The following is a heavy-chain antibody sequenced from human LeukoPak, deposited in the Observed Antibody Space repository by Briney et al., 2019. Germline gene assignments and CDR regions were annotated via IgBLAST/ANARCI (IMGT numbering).Heavy chain of an antibody. J-gene: IGHJ6*03. CDR2: IIPIFGTA. CDR1: GGTFSSYA. D-gene: IGHD3-22*01. CDR3: AIVGVIPDYYMDV. Sequence: GASVKVSCKASGGTFSSYAISWVRQAPGQGLEWMGGIIPIFGTANYAQKFQGRVTITTDESTSTAYMELSSLRSEDTAVYYCAIVGVIPDYYMDVWGKGTTVTVSS. V-gene: IGHV1-69*05.